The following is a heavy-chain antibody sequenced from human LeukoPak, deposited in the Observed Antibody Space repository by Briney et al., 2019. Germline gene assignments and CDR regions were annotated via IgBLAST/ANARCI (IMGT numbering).Heavy chain of an antibody. CDR2: ISSSSNTI. D-gene: IGHD3-16*01. CDR3: ARDRAAGAYPWYFDY. Sequence: GGSLRLSCAASGFTFSSYWMSWVRQAPGKGLEWVSYISSSSNTIYYADSVKGRFTISRDNAKNSLYLQMNSLRAEDTAVYYCARDRAAGAYPWYFDYWGQGTLVTVSS. J-gene: IGHJ4*02. CDR1: GFTFSSYW. V-gene: IGHV3-48*01.